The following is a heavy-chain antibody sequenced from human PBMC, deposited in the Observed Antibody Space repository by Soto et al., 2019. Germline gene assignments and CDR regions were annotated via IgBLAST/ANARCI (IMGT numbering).Heavy chain of an antibody. CDR3: ARDTYDFWSGSKYYFDY. CDR1: GFTFSDYY. CDR2: ISSSSSYT. V-gene: IGHV3-11*06. D-gene: IGHD3-3*01. Sequence: VGSLRLSCAASGFTFSDYYMSWIRQAPGKGLEWVSYISSSSSYTNYADSVKGRFTTSRDNAKNSLYLQMNSLRAEDTAVYYCARDTYDFWSGSKYYFDYWGQGTLVTVSS. J-gene: IGHJ4*02.